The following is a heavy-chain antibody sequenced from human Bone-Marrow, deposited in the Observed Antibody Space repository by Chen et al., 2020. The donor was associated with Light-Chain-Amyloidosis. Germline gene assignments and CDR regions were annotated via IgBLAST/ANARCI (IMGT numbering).Heavy chain of an antibody. D-gene: IGHD5-12*01. J-gene: IGHJ4*02. CDR1: GYTFPNYW. CDR2: IYPDDSDA. Sequence: EVQLEQSGPEVKKPGESLKISCKGPGYTFPNYWIGWVRQMPGKGLEWMGVIYPDDSDARYSPSFEGQVTISADKSITTAYLQWRSLKASDTAMYYCARRRDGYNFDYWGQGTLVNVSS. CDR3: ARRRDGYNFDY. V-gene: IGHV5-51*01.